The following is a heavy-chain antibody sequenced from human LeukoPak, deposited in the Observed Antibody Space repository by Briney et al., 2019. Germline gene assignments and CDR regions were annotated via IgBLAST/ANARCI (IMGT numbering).Heavy chain of an antibody. D-gene: IGHD6-19*01. V-gene: IGHV3-23*01. Sequence: GGSLRLSCAASGFTFSSYAMSWVRQAPGKGLEWVSAISGSGGSTYYADSVKGRFTIARDNSKNTLYLQMNSLRAEDTAVYYCAKARIAVTSFDYWGQGTLVTVSS. CDR2: ISGSGGST. CDR1: GFTFSSYA. CDR3: AKARIAVTSFDY. J-gene: IGHJ4*02.